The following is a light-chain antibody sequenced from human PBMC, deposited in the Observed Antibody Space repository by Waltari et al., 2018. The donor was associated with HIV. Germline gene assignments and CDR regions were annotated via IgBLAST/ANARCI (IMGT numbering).Light chain of an antibody. CDR3: GTWDSSLSAGV. Sequence: QSVLTQPPSVSASPGQKITISCPRTTSNIRHYYFYWYQQLPGTAHKLLIYDNHKRPSGIPDRFSGSKSGTSATLGITGLQTGDEADYYCGTWDSSLSAGVFGGGTKVTVL. J-gene: IGLJ2*01. CDR2: DNH. V-gene: IGLV1-51*01. CDR1: TSNIRHYY.